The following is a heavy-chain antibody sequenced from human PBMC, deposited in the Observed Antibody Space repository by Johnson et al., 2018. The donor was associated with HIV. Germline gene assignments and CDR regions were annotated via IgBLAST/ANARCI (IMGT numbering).Heavy chain of an antibody. CDR3: AGLPSGYSRDAFDI. D-gene: IGHD5-18*01. Sequence: QVQLVESGGGVVQPGRSLRLSCAASGFTFSSYAMHWVRQAPGKGLEWVAVISYDGNSKYFADSVKGRFTISRDNSKNTLYLQMNSLRHEDTAVYYGAGLPSGYSRDAFDIWGQGTMVTVSS. V-gene: IGHV3-30*04. CDR2: ISYDGNSK. CDR1: GFTFSSYA. J-gene: IGHJ3*02.